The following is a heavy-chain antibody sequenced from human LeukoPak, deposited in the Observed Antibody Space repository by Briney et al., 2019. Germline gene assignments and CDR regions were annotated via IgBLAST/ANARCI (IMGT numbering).Heavy chain of an antibody. V-gene: IGHV3-30*02. CDR2: IRYDGSNK. J-gene: IGHJ4*02. Sequence: PGGSLRLSCAASRFTFSSYGMHWVRQAPGKWLEWVAFIRYDGSNKYYADSVKGRFTISRDNSKNTLYLQMNSLRAEDTAVYYCASLRIWFGDLDYWGQGTLVTVSS. D-gene: IGHD3-10*01. CDR1: RFTFSSYG. CDR3: ASLRIWFGDLDY.